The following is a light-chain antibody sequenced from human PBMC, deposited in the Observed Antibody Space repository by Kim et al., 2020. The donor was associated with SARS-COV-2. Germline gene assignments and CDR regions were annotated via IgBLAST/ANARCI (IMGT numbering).Light chain of an antibody. CDR2: GAS. J-gene: IGKJ4*01. Sequence: EIVMTQSPATLSVSPGERATLSCRASQRVSSNLAWYQQKPGQAPRLLIFGASSRATGVPGRFSGSGSGTEFTLTISILQSEDLAVYYCQHYNNWPVSFGGGTKVDI. CDR3: QHYNNWPVS. V-gene: IGKV3-15*01. CDR1: QRVSSN.